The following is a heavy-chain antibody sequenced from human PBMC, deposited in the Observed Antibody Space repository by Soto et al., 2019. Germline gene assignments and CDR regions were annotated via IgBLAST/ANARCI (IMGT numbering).Heavy chain of an antibody. D-gene: IGHD6-19*01. CDR2: IYYSGST. CDR3: ARSLGPVAATVPEGAYYFDY. J-gene: IGHJ4*02. CDR1: GGSISSGDFY. Sequence: PSETLSLTCTVSGGSISSGDFYWSWIRQPPGKGLEWIGYIYYSGSTYYNPSLKSRVTISVDTSKNQFSLKLSSVTAADTAVYYCARSLGPVAATVPEGAYYFDYWGQGTLVTVSS. V-gene: IGHV4-30-4*01.